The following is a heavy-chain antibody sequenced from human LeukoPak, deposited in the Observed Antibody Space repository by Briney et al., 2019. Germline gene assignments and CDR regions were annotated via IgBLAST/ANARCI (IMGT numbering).Heavy chain of an antibody. CDR3: AKGLPGSGYYYFDY. J-gene: IGHJ4*02. D-gene: IGHD3-3*01. V-gene: IGHV3-23*01. CDR1: GFTLSSYC. Sequence: GGSLRLSCAASGFTLSSYCMSWVRQAPGKWLEWVSSISSSGGNTYYADSVKGRLTISRDNSKHSLYLQMNSLTAEDTAVSYCAKGLPGSGYYYFDYWGQGTLVTVSS. CDR2: ISSSGGNT.